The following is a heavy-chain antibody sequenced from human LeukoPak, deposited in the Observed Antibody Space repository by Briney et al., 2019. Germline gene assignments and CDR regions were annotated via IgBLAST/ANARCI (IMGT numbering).Heavy chain of an antibody. CDR2: ISYGGSNK. D-gene: IGHD5-18*01. Sequence: PGRSLRLSCAASGFTFSSYAIHWVRQAPGKGLEWVAVISYGGSNKYYADSVKGRFTISRDNSKNTLYLQMNSLRAEDTAVYYCARVLGIQLALDYWGQGTLVTVSS. CDR3: ARVLGIQLALDY. V-gene: IGHV3-30-3*01. CDR1: GFTFSSYA. J-gene: IGHJ4*02.